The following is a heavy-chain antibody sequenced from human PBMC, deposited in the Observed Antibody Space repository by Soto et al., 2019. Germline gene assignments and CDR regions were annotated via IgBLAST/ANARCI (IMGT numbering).Heavy chain of an antibody. Sequence: SETLSLTCSLSGGAISGYYWSWIRQPPGKGLEWIGYVSFGGITDYHPSLKSRVTMSIDTSKNQFSLKMISVTAADTAVYYCARHGFDSGWFLFDPRGQRALFTVS. CDR2: VSFGGIT. CDR1: GGAISGYY. D-gene: IGHD6-19*01. J-gene: IGHJ5*02. CDR3: ARHGFDSGWFLFDP. V-gene: IGHV4-59*08.